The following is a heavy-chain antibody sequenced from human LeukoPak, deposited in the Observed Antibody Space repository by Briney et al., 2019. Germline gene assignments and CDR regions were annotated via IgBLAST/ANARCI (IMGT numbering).Heavy chain of an antibody. J-gene: IGHJ3*02. Sequence: GESLKISCKGSGYSFTSYWIGWVRQMPGEGLEWMGIIYPGDSDTRYSPSFQGQVTISADKSISTAYLQWSSLKASDTAMYYCARKTYYYDSSGYLDAFDIWGQGKMVTVSS. V-gene: IGHV5-51*01. CDR2: IYPGDSDT. CDR3: ARKTYYYDSSGYLDAFDI. D-gene: IGHD3-22*01. CDR1: GYSFTSYW.